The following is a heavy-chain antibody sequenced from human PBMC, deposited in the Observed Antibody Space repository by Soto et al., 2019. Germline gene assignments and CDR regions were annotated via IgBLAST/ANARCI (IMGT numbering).Heavy chain of an antibody. D-gene: IGHD5-18*01. CDR1: GGSITSYS. CDR3: ASARGYSYGLHGLDY. J-gene: IGHJ4*02. CDR2: VHFSGST. V-gene: IGHV4-59*01. Sequence: PSETLSLTCTVSGGSITSYSWSWIRQPPGKGLEWIGYVHFSGSTKHNASLKSRATLSLDKSRNQFSLKLSSVTAADTAVYYCASARGYSYGLHGLDYWSQGTLVTVSS.